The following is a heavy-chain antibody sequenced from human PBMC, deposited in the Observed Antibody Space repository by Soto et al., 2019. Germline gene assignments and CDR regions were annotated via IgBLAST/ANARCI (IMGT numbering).Heavy chain of an antibody. J-gene: IGHJ4*02. CDR2: INHSGST. CDR3: ARAYGGNSGVFDY. D-gene: IGHD4-17*01. Sequence: QVQLQQWGAGLLKPSETLSLTCAVYGRSFSGYYWSWIRQPPGKGLEWIGEINHSGSTNYNPSLKSRCTRSVATSQNQFSLNLSSGTAADTAVYYCARAYGGNSGVFDYWGQGTLVTVSS. V-gene: IGHV4-34*01. CDR1: GRSFSGYY.